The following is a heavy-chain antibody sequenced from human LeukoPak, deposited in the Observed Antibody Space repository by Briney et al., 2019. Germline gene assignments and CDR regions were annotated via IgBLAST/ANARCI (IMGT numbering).Heavy chain of an antibody. CDR1: GFTFSSYT. CDR2: IKQDGSEK. V-gene: IGHV3-7*01. Sequence: PGGSLRLSCAASGFTFSSYTMNWVRQAPGKGLEWVANIKQDGSEKYYVDSVKGRFTISRDNAKNSLYLQMNSLRAEDTAVYYCAREYWSGYFWPGRNHAFDIWGQGTMVTVSS. CDR3: AREYWSGYFWPGRNHAFDI. D-gene: IGHD3-3*01. J-gene: IGHJ3*02.